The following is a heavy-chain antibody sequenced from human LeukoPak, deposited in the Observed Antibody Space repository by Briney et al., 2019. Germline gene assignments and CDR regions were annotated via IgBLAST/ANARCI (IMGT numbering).Heavy chain of an antibody. V-gene: IGHV4-59*01. J-gene: IGHJ6*03. CDR3: ARGFRYCYGSGATYYYYMDV. CDR2: IYYSGST. Sequence: SETLSLTCTVSGGSISSYYWSWIRQPPGKGLEWIGYIYYSGSTNYNPSLKSRVTISVDTSKNQFSLKLSSVTAADTAVYYCARGFRYCYGSGATYYYYMDVWGKGTTVTISS. D-gene: IGHD3-10*01. CDR1: GGSISSYY.